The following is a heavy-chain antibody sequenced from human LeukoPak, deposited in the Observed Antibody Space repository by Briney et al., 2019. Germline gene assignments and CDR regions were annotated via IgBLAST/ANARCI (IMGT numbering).Heavy chain of an antibody. CDR1: GYTFTSYD. Sequence: ASVKVSCKASGYTFTSYDINWVRQAPGQGLEWMGWISAYNGNTNYAQKLQGRVTMTTDTSTSTAYMELRSLRSDDTAVYYCARQYYDSSGYYFDYWGQGTLVTVSS. J-gene: IGHJ4*02. CDR2: ISAYNGNT. CDR3: ARQYYDSSGYYFDY. V-gene: IGHV1-18*01. D-gene: IGHD3-22*01.